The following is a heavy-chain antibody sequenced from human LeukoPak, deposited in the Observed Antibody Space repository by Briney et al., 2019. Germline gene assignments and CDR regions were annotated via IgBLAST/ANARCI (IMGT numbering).Heavy chain of an antibody. CDR3: ARGRRNCSSTSCYTSYYFDY. Sequence: GGSLRLSCAASGFTFDDYGMSWVRQIPGKGLEGASGINWNGGSTGHADSVKGRFTISRDNAKNSLYLEMNSLRAEDTALYHCARGRRNCSSTSCYTSYYFDYWGQGTLVTVSS. J-gene: IGHJ4*02. CDR2: INWNGGST. V-gene: IGHV3-20*01. CDR1: GFTFDDYG. D-gene: IGHD2-2*02.